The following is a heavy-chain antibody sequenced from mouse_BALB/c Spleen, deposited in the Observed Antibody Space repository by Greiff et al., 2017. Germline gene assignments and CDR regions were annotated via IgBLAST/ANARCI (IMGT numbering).Heavy chain of an antibody. D-gene: IGHD4-1*01. CDR2: IRNKANGYTT. CDR1: GFTFTDYY. V-gene: IGHV7-3*02. Sequence: EVQVVESGGGLVQPGGSLRLSCATSGFTFTDYYMSWVRQPPGKALEWLGFIRNKANGYTTEYSASVKGRFTISRDNSQSILYLQMNTLRAEDSATYYCARDKTGGFAYWGQGTLVTVSA. J-gene: IGHJ3*01. CDR3: ARDKTGGFAY.